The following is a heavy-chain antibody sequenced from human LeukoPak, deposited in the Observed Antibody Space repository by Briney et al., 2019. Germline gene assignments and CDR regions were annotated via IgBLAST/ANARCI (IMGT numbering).Heavy chain of an antibody. D-gene: IGHD1-1*01. CDR1: GFTVSSNY. J-gene: IGHJ3*02. CDR2: IYSGGST. CDR3: ARDSDQLKAFDI. V-gene: IGHV3-66*01. Sequence: GGSLRLSCAASGFTVSSNYMSWVRQAPGKGLEWVSVIYSGGSTYYADSVKGRFTISRDNSKNTLYLQMNSLRAEDTAVYYCARDSDQLKAFDIWGQGTMVTVSS.